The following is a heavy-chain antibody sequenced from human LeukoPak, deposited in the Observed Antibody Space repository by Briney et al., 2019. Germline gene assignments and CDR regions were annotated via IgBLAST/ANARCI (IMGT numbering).Heavy chain of an antibody. CDR3: AKGAPFSDSGSFWFDP. CDR2: IRGSGATT. J-gene: IGHJ5*02. Sequence: GGSLRLYCAASGFTFSNYGMTWGRQAPGKGLEWVSSIRGSGATTHYADSVKGRFIISRDNSKNTLYLQMNSLRAEDTAVYFCAKGAPFSDSGSFWFDPWGQGTLVTVSS. D-gene: IGHD3-10*01. CDR1: GFTFSNYG. V-gene: IGHV3-23*01.